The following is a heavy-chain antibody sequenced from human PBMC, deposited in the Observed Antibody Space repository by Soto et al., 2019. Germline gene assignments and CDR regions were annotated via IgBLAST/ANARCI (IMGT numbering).Heavy chain of an antibody. Sequence: GGSLRLSCAASGFTFRSYDMHWVCQVTGKGLEWVSAIDTAGDTYYPGSVKGRFTISRENAKNSLYLQMNSLTAGDTAVYYCARSSPDHQNIVIVPVASTGMDVWGQGTTVTVSS. CDR2: IDTAGDT. CDR3: ARSSPDHQNIVIVPVASTGMDV. J-gene: IGHJ6*02. V-gene: IGHV3-13*01. CDR1: GFTFRSYD. D-gene: IGHD2-2*01.